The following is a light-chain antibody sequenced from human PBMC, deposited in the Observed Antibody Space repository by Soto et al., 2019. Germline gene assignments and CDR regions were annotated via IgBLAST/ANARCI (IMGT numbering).Light chain of an antibody. Sequence: EIVLTQSPATLSLSPGERATLSCRASQSISTYLAWYQQKPGQAPRLLIYGASSRATGIPARFSGSGSGTEFTLTISSLQSEDFAVYYCMQALQTRLTFGGGTKVDIK. J-gene: IGKJ4*01. CDR2: GAS. CDR3: MQALQTRLT. CDR1: QSISTY. V-gene: IGKV3-11*01.